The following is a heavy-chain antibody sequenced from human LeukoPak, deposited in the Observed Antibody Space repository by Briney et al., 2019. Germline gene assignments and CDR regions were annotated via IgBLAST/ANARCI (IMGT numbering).Heavy chain of an antibody. CDR2: IYSGGRT. CDR3: ARDLIRQQWLVYYYYGMDV. Sequence: GGSLRLSCAASGFTVSNNYMSWVRQAPGKGLEWVSVIYSGGRTYYADSVKGRFTISRDNAKNSLYLQMNSLRAEDTAVYYCARDLIRQQWLVYYYYGMDVWGQGTTVTVSS. D-gene: IGHD6-19*01. CDR1: GFTVSNNY. J-gene: IGHJ6*02. V-gene: IGHV3-53*01.